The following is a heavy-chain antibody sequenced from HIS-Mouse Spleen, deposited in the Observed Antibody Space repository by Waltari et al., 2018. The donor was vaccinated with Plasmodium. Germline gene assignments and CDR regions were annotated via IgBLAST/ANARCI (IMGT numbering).Heavy chain of an antibody. CDR2: IDYSGST. Sequence: QVQLQESGPGRVKPSETLSLTCTVSGGSISSYYWSWIRQPPGKGLEWIGYIDYSGSTNYKPSPKSRVTIAVDTSNNQFSLRLSSVTAADTAVYYCARLRYRYGYFDYWGQGTLVTVSS. CDR3: ARLRYRYGYFDY. J-gene: IGHJ4*02. D-gene: IGHD5-18*01. CDR1: GGSISSYY. V-gene: IGHV4-59*08.